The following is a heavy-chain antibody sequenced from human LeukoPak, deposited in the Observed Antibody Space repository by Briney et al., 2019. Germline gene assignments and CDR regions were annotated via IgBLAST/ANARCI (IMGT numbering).Heavy chain of an antibody. D-gene: IGHD3-22*01. V-gene: IGHV4-39*07. J-gene: IGHJ4*02. CDR1: GGSISSSSYY. CDR3: AREASNDSSGYYYVAY. CDR2: IYYSGST. Sequence: SETLSLTCTVSGGSISSSSYYWGWIRQPPGKGLEWIGSIYYSGSTYYNPSLKSRVTISVDTSKNQFSLKLSSVTAADTAVYYCAREASNDSSGYYYVAYWGQGTLVTVSS.